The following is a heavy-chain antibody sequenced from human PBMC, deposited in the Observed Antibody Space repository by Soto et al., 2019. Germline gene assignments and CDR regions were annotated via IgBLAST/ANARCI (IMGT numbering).Heavy chain of an antibody. CDR1: GDSVFSSTAA. CDR2: TYYRSKWYN. V-gene: IGHV6-1*01. CDR3: ARDRSGSGWFNAFDI. J-gene: IGHJ3*02. D-gene: IGHD6-19*01. Sequence: SQTLSLTCAISGDSVFSSTAAWNWIRQSPSRGLEWLGRTYYRSKWYNDYAVSVKSRITINPDTSKHQFSLQLNSVTPEDTTVYYCARDRSGSGWFNAFDIWGHGTMVTVSS.